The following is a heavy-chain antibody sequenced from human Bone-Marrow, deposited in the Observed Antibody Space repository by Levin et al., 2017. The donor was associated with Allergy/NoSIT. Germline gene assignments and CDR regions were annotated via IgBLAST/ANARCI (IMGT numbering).Heavy chain of an antibody. J-gene: IGHJ4*02. D-gene: IGHD3-22*01. CDR1: GYTFSNYA. CDR3: ARDVYFYASSSYFLDY. Sequence: ASVKVSCEASGYTFSNYAISWVRQAPGQGLEWMGWISAYNGNTKYAQKFQGRVTLTTDTSTSTGHMEVRSLRSDDTAVYYCARDVYFYASSSYFLDYWGQGTLVTVSS. CDR2: ISAYNGNT. V-gene: IGHV1-18*01.